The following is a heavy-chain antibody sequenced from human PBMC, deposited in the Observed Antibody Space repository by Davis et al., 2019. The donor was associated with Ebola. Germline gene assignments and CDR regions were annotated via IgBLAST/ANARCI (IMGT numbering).Heavy chain of an antibody. D-gene: IGHD2-15*01. CDR1: GITFDDYG. CDR3: ARLGCSGGSCLGEF. J-gene: IGHJ4*02. Sequence: GESLKISCAGSGITFDDYGMNWVRQAPGKGLEWVSGITWDGGSTGYADSVKGRFTISRDNAKNSLYLQMNILRAEDTALYYCARLGCSGGSCLGEFWGQGTLVTVSS. V-gene: IGHV3-20*04. CDR2: ITWDGGST.